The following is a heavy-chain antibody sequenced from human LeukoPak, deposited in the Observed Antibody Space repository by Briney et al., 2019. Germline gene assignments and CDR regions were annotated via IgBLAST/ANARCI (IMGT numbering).Heavy chain of an antibody. CDR3: ARGWLAETTVVTPYNY. V-gene: IGHV1-69*13. CDR2: ITPIFGTA. Sequence: ASVKVSCKTSGGAFSSYDISWLRQAPGQGLEWKGGITPIFGTANYAQKFQGRVTITAVESMTTAYMELSSLRSEDTAVYYCARGWLAETTVVTPYNYWGQGTLVTVSS. CDR1: GGAFSSYD. J-gene: IGHJ4*02. D-gene: IGHD4-23*01.